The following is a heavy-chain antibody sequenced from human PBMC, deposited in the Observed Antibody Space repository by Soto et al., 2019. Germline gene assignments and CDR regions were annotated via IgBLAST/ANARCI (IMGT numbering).Heavy chain of an antibody. J-gene: IGHJ4*02. CDR3: AKKFSYGSGTYLYYFDY. CDR2: INYSGGST. CDR1: GFTFSNYA. D-gene: IGHD3-10*01. Sequence: EVQLLESGGGLVQPGGSLRLSCAASGFTFSNYAMTWVRQAPGKGLEWVSTINYSGGSTYYADSVKGRFTVSRDNSKNTLYLQMNSLRAEDTAVYYWAKKFSYGSGTYLYYFDYWGQGTLVTVSS. V-gene: IGHV3-23*01.